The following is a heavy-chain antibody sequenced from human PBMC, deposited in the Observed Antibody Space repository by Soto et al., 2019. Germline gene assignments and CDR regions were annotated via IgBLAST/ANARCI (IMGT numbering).Heavy chain of an antibody. D-gene: IGHD2-8*01. CDR3: ARVWVDIVLSYGMDV. CDR1: GGSISSSNW. CDR2: IYHSGST. V-gene: IGHV4-4*02. J-gene: IGHJ6*02. Sequence: PSETLSLTCAVSGGSISSSNWWSWVRQPPGKGLEWIGEIYHSGSTNYNPSLKSRVTISVDKSKNQFSLKLSSVTAADTAVYYCARVWVDIVLSYGMDVWGQGTTVTVSS.